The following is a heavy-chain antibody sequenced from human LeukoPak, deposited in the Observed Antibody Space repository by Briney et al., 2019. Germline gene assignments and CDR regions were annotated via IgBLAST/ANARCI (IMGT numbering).Heavy chain of an antibody. J-gene: IGHJ4*02. D-gene: IGHD1-20*01. Sequence: GGSLRLSCAASGFTFRGSAMHWVRQASGKGLEWVGRIRSKANSYATAYAASVKGRFTISRDDSKNTAYLQMNSLKTEDTAVYYCTRGGNWNGDFDYWGQGTLVTVSS. V-gene: IGHV3-73*01. CDR1: GFTFRGSA. CDR2: IRSKANSYAT. CDR3: TRGGNWNGDFDY.